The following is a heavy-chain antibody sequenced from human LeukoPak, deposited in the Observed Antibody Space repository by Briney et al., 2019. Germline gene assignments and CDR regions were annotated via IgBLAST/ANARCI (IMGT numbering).Heavy chain of an antibody. CDR1: GTTFPDHG. V-gene: IGHV3-20*04. CDR3: AGGYSSSWPHDY. J-gene: IGHJ4*02. D-gene: IGHD6-13*01. CDR2: INWNGGST. Sequence: PGGSLRLSCAAPGTTFPDHGMSWVRQAPGKGLEWVSGINWNGGSTGYADSVKGRFTISRDNAKNSLYLQMNSLRAEDTALYYCAGGYSSSWPHDYWGQGTLVTVSS.